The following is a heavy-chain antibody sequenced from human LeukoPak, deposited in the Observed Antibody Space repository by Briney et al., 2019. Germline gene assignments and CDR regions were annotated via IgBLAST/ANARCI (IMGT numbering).Heavy chain of an antibody. D-gene: IGHD2/OR15-2a*01. Sequence: RASVKVSCKASGYTFTSYAMNWVRQAPGQGLEWMGWINTNTGNPTYAQGFTGRFVFSLDTSVSTAYLQISSLKAEDTAVYYCASAISGYPTYYFARGPYYFDYWGQGTLVTVSS. J-gene: IGHJ4*02. CDR1: GYTFTSYA. V-gene: IGHV7-4-1*02. CDR2: INTNTGNP. CDR3: ASAISGYPTYYFARGPYYFDY.